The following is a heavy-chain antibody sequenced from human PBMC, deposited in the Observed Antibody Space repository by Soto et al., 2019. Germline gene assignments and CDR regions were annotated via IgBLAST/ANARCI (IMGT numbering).Heavy chain of an antibody. Sequence: SETLSLTCXVSGGSIRGSYWSWIRQSPGKGLEWLGYVYYTGSTTYSPSLRSRVSISVDTSKNEFSLRLSSVTAADTAVYFCARSVAVPGAHIAYWGQGTQVTVSS. J-gene: IGHJ4*02. CDR1: GGSIRGSY. CDR3: ARSVAVPGAHIAY. D-gene: IGHD6-19*01. V-gene: IGHV4-59*01. CDR2: VYYTGST.